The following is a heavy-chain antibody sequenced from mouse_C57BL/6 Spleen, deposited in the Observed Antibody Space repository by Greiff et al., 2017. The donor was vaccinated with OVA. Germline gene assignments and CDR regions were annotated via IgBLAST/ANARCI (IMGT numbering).Heavy chain of an antibody. CDR1: GYTFTDYY. CDR2: INPNNGGT. V-gene: IGHV1-26*01. J-gene: IGHJ2*01. D-gene: IGHD3-2*02. Sequence: VQLQQSGPELVKPGASVKISCKASGYTFTDYYMNWVKQSHGKSLEWIGDINPNNGGTSYNQKFKGKATLTVDKSSSTAYMELRSLTSEDSAVYYCARLRSSGFDYWGQGTTLTVSS. CDR3: ARLRSSGFDY.